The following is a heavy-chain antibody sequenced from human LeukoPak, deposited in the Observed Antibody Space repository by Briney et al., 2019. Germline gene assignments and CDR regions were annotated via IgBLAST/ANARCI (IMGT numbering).Heavy chain of an antibody. V-gene: IGHV3-23*01. CDR3: AKDDRWLQFCC. CDR1: GFTFSSHG. Sequence: GGSLRLSCAASGFTFSSHGMNWVRQAPGKGLEWVSGIIPGGHTTYYADSVRGRFTISRDNSRNTLYLQMNSLRAEDTAVYYCAKDDRWLQFCCWGQGTLVTVSA. CDR2: IIPGGHTT. J-gene: IGHJ4*02. D-gene: IGHD5-24*01.